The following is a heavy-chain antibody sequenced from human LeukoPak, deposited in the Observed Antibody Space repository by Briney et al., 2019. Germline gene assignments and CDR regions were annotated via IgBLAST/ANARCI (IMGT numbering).Heavy chain of an antibody. CDR1: GGSISSGGYY. V-gene: IGHV4-31*03. D-gene: IGHD5-18*01. J-gene: IGHJ3*02. CDR2: IYYSGST. CDR3: ARLNTDHEAFDI. Sequence: PSETLSLTCTVSGGSISSGGYYWSWIRQHPGKGLEWIGYIYYSGSTYYNPSLKSRVTISVDTSKNQFSLKLSSVTAADTAVYYCARLNTDHEAFDIWGQGTMVTVSS.